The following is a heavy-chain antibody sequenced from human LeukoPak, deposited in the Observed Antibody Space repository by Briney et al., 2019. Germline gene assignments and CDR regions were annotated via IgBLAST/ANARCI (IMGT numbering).Heavy chain of an antibody. Sequence: GRSLRLSCAASGFTFSSYGMHWVRQAPGKGLDWVAIIWYDGSNKYYADSVKGRFIISKDNSKNTLYLQMNSLRAEDTAVYYCAREAGTSWNHYYYYYGMDVWGQGTTVTVSS. CDR2: IWYDGSNK. J-gene: IGHJ6*02. CDR1: GFTFSSYG. CDR3: AREAGTSWNHYYYYYGMDV. V-gene: IGHV3-33*08. D-gene: IGHD2-2*01.